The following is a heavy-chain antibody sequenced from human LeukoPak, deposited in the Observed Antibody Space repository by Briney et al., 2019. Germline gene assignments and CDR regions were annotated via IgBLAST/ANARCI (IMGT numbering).Heavy chain of an antibody. CDR1: GGTFSSYA. J-gene: IGHJ4*02. CDR3: ARISWSGSYFSAV. CDR2: IIPIFGPT. Sequence: SVKVSCKASGGTFSSYAIYWVRQAPGQGLEWMGGIIPIFGPTNYAQKFRGRVTITADESTGYMELSSLRSADTAVYYCARISWSGSYFSAVWGQGTLVTVSS. D-gene: IGHD1-26*01. V-gene: IGHV1-69*01.